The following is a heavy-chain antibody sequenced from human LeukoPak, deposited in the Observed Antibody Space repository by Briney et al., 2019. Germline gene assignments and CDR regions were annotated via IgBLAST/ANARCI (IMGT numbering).Heavy chain of an antibody. V-gene: IGHV3-23*01. J-gene: IGHJ6*03. Sequence: PGGSLRLSCAASGFTFSNYAMSWVRQAPGKGLEWISGITGGRSTYYADAVKGRFTISRDNSKNTMSLEMNSLRVEDTAVYYCAKDTSSTGYYYYMDVWGKGTTVTVSS. CDR1: GFTFSNYA. D-gene: IGHD2-2*01. CDR3: AKDTSSTGYYYYMDV. CDR2: ITGGRST.